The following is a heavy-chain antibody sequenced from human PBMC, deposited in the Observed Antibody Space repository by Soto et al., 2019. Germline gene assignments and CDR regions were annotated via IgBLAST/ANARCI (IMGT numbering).Heavy chain of an antibody. CDR2: INAATGNT. CDR1: GNTFTNHL. V-gene: IGHV1-3*01. CDR3: ARPLFDNAITSNF. Sequence: QVQLVQSGAEVKKSGTSVRVSCEASGNTFTNHLIQWVRQAPGQRLEWMGWINAATGNTKYSQKFQGRVTLTRDTSARTAYMDLSSLTSEATAVYYGARPLFDNAITSNFCGQGTLVTVSS. D-gene: IGHD1-20*01. J-gene: IGHJ4*02.